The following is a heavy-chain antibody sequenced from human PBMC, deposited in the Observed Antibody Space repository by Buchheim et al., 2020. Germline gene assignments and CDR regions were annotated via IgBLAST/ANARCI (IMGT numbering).Heavy chain of an antibody. V-gene: IGHV1-18*01. J-gene: IGHJ5*02. D-gene: IGHD1-26*01. CDR3: ARVNSGSAPGRWLDA. Sequence: QSQVVQSGSEVKKPGASVTLSCMASGYSFSSYGITWVRRAPGQGLEWIGWINTYNGFTKYAQKFQGRVTLTTDRPTSTAYMELRSLRSDDTAVYHCARVNSGSAPGRWLDAWGQGTL. CDR2: INTYNGFT. CDR1: GYSFSSYG.